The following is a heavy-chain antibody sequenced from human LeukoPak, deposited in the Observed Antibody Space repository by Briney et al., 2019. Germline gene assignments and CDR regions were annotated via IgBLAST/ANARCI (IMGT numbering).Heavy chain of an antibody. CDR2: ISGSGGST. J-gene: IGHJ5*02. Sequence: GGSLRLSCAASGFTFSSYAMSWVRQAPGKGLEWVSAISGSGGSTYYADSVKGRFTISRDNSKNTLYLQMNSLRAEDTAVYYCARGSYYGSGKNWFDPWGQGTLVTVSS. CDR3: ARGSYYGSGKNWFDP. CDR1: GFTFSSYA. D-gene: IGHD3-10*01. V-gene: IGHV3-23*01.